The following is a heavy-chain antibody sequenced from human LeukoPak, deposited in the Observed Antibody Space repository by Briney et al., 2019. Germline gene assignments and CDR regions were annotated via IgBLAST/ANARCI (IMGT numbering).Heavy chain of an antibody. J-gene: IGHJ4*02. CDR3: ATYQGLSVSY. V-gene: IGHV1-2*02. D-gene: IGHD3-16*02. Sequence: ASVKVSCKASGYIFSGYYMHWLRQPPGQGLEWMGLINPNSGGADYAQKFQGRVTMTEDASTDTAYMGLSSLRSEDTAVYYCATYQGLSVSYWGQGTLVTVSS. CDR1: GYIFSGYY. CDR2: INPNSGGA.